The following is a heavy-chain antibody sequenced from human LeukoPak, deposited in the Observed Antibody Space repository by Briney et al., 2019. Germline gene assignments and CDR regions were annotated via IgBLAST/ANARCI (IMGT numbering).Heavy chain of an antibody. D-gene: IGHD1-1*01. Sequence: SETLSLTCTVSGGSISNYYWNWIWQPPGKGLEWIGYISYSGSTTYRPSLKSRVAISIDTSKNQFSLKLSSVTAADTAVYYCARSRVQLERRGAFDIWGQGTMVTCSS. CDR3: ARSRVQLERRGAFDI. CDR2: ISYSGST. J-gene: IGHJ3*02. CDR1: GGSISNYY. V-gene: IGHV4-59*08.